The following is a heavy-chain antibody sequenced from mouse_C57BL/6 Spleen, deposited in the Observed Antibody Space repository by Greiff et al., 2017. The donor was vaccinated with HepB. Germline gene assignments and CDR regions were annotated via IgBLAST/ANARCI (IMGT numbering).Heavy chain of an antibody. V-gene: IGHV1-18*01. Sequence: VQLQQSGPELVKPGASVKIPCKASGYTFTDYNMDWVKQGHGKSLEWIGDINPNNGGTIYNQKFKGKATLTVDKSSSTAYMELRSLTSEDTAVYYCARRGLFYWYFDVWGTGTTVTVSS. CDR1: GYTFTDYN. D-gene: IGHD3-1*01. CDR3: ARRGLFYWYFDV. CDR2: INPNNGGT. J-gene: IGHJ1*03.